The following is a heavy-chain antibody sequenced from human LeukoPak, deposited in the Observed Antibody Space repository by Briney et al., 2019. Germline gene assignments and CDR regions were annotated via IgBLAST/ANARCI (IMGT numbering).Heavy chain of an antibody. CDR3: ARVSPTGSKFDP. CDR2: MNPNSGNT. J-gene: IGHJ5*02. Sequence: ASVKVSCKASGYTFTSYDINWVRQATGQGLEWMGWMNPNSGNTGYAQKFQGRVTMTRNTSIGTAYMELSSLRSEDTAVYYCARVSPTGSKFDPWGQGTLVTVSS. D-gene: IGHD1-14*01. CDR1: GYTFTSYD. V-gene: IGHV1-8*01.